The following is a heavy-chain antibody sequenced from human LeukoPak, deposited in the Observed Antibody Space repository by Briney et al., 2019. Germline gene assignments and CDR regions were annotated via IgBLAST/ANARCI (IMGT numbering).Heavy chain of an antibody. CDR1: GYKFNAYW. D-gene: IGHD3-22*01. Sequence: GESLKISCKGSGYKFNAYWIAWVRQMPGKGLEWMGIIYPDDSDTRYSPSFQGQVTISADKSVSIAYLQWSSLRASDTAMYYCARPNITSYYDSRGYDAFDVWGQGTMVIVSS. CDR3: ARPNITSYYDSRGYDAFDV. V-gene: IGHV5-51*01. J-gene: IGHJ3*01. CDR2: IYPDDSDT.